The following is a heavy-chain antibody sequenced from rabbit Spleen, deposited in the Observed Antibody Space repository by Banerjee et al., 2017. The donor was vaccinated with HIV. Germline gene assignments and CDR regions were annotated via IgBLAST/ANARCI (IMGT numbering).Heavy chain of an antibody. D-gene: IGHD1-1*01. J-gene: IGHJ4*01. CDR3: ARSGSDYWIYFYL. CDR2: IYTGDGNT. CDR1: GFDFSSGYD. Sequence: QEQLVESGGGLVQPEGSLTLTCKGFGFDFSSGYDMCRVRQAPGKGLEWVGCIYTGDGNTYYASWAKGRFTISKTSSTVDLKMTSLTAADTATYFCARSGSDYWIYFYLWGPGTLVTVS. V-gene: IGHV1S45*01.